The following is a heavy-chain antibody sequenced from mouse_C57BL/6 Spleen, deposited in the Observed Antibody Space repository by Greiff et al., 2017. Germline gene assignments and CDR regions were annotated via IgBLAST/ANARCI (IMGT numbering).Heavy chain of an antibody. D-gene: IGHD2-2*01. CDR3: ARGGYDAFDY. CDR1: GYSFTSYY. V-gene: IGHV1-66*01. CDR2: IYPGSGNT. J-gene: IGHJ2*01. Sequence: QVQLQQSGPELVKPGASVKISCKASGYSFTSYYIHWVKQRPGQGLEWIGWIYPGSGNTKYNEKFKGKATLTADTSSSTAYMQLSSLTSEDAAVYYCARGGYDAFDYWGQGTTLTVSS.